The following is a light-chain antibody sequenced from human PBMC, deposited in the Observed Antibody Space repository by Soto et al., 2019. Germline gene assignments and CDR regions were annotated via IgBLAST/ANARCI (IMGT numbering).Light chain of an antibody. CDR3: QQDGTSSWT. Sequence: EIVLTQSPDTLSLSPGERATLSCRASQSVSSTYLAWYQQKPGQAPRLLIYGASTRATGIPDRFSGSGSGTDFTLTISRLEPEDFAVYYCQQDGTSSWTCGQGTKVEMK. CDR1: QSVSSTY. J-gene: IGKJ1*01. CDR2: GAS. V-gene: IGKV3-20*01.